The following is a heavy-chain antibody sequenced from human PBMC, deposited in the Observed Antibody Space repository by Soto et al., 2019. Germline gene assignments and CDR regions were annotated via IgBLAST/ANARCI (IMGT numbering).Heavy chain of an antibody. CDR1: GASISRYY. D-gene: IGHD2-15*01. CDR2: IYYSGNT. J-gene: IGHJ4*02. Sequence: PSETLSLTCTVSGASISRYYWSWIRQSPGEGLEWIGSIYYSGNTYYTPSLKSRVTISVDTSKNQFSLKLSSVTAADTAVYYCAREGGRYCSGGSCQVDYWGQGTLVTVS. CDR3: AREGGRYCSGGSCQVDY. V-gene: IGHV4-59*05.